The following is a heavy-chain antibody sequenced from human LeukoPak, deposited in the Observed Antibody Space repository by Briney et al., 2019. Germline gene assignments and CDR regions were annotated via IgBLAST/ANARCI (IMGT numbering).Heavy chain of an antibody. CDR1: GGSISSYY. CDR3: ARSAKLRVYYCYIDV. D-gene: IGHD1-26*01. V-gene: IGHV4-4*07. CDR2: IYTTGSN. Sequence: PSETLSLTCTVSGGSISSYYCSWIRHPAGKGLEWIGRIYTTGSNNYNPSLKSRVTMSVDTSKNHFSLRLSSVTAADTAVYYCARSAKLRVYYCYIDVWGNGTTVTVSS. J-gene: IGHJ6*03.